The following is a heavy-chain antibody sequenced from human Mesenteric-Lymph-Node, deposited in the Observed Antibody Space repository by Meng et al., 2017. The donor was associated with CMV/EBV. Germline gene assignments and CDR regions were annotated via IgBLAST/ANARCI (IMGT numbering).Heavy chain of an antibody. CDR2: ISSSGDYM. D-gene: IGHD2-2*01. Sequence: GESLKISCGASGFTFSYYSMNWVRQAPGKGLEWVSSISSSGDYMYHADSVKGRFTISRDNAKNSLFLQMDRLRGEDTAVYYCARWAIVVVPAASGWFDPWGQGTLVTVSS. V-gene: IGHV3-21*01. J-gene: IGHJ5*02. CDR3: ARWAIVVVPAASGWFDP. CDR1: GFTFSYYS.